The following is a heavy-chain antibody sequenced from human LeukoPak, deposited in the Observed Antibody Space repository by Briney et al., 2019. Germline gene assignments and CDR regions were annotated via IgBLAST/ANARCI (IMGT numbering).Heavy chain of an antibody. J-gene: IGHJ4*02. D-gene: IGHD6-19*01. CDR2: IYSGGST. CDR3: ARDLVYSSGWSDY. V-gene: IGHV3-53*01. Sequence: PGGSLRLSCAASGFTVSSNYMSWVRQAPGKGLEWVSVIYSGGSTYYADSVKGRFTISRHNSKNTLYLQMNSLRAEDTAVYYCARDLVYSSGWSDYWGQGTLVTVSS. CDR1: GFTVSSNY.